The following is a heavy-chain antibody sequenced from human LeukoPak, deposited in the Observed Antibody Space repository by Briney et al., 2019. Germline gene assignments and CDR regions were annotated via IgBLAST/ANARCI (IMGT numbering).Heavy chain of an antibody. Sequence: GGSLRLSCAASGFTVSSNYMGWVRQAPGKGLEWVSVIYSGGSTYYADSVKGRFTISRDNSKNTLYLQMNSLRAEDTAVYYCARRTYYYDSSGYDDAFDIWGQGTMVTVSS. D-gene: IGHD3-22*01. CDR3: ARRTYYYDSSGYDDAFDI. CDR2: IYSGGST. CDR1: GFTVSSNY. J-gene: IGHJ3*02. V-gene: IGHV3-53*01.